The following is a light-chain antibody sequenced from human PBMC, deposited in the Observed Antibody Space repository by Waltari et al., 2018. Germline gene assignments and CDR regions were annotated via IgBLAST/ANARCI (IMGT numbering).Light chain of an antibody. J-gene: IGKJ1*01. CDR1: QCVLYSSNNKNY. CDR3: QQYYSTPWT. V-gene: IGKV4-1*01. CDR2: WAS. Sequence: DIVMTQSPAYLAVFLGERATLNCQSRQCVLYSSNNKNYLAWYQQKPGQPPKLLIFWASTRESGVPDRFSGSGSGTDFTLTISSLQAEDVAVYYCQQYYSTPWTFGQGTKVEIK.